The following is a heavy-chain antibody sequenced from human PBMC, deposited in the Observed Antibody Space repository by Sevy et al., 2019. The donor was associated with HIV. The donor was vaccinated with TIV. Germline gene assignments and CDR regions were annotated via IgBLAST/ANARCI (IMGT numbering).Heavy chain of an antibody. D-gene: IGHD6-13*01. CDR2: ISNSGSII. J-gene: IGHJ1*01. V-gene: IGHV3-48*03. Sequence: GGSLRLSCVISGFTFSSYEMNWVRLAPGKGLEWVSHISNSGSIIYYEDSVKGRFTISRDNAKNSLYLQMNSLRAEDTAVYYCAREDGSRQYFQYWGQGTLVTVSS. CDR1: GFTFSSYE. CDR3: AREDGSRQYFQY.